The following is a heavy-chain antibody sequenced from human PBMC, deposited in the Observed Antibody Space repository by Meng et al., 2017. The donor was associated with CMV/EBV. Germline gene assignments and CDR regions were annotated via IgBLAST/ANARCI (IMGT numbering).Heavy chain of an antibody. J-gene: IGHJ6*02. Sequence: LKISGAASGFTFSSYAMHWVRQAPGKGLEWVAVISYDGSNKYYADSVKGRFTISRDNSKNTLYLQMNSLRAEDTAVYYCARVLQVVVAATKGGMDVWGQGTTVTVSS. CDR1: GFTFSSYA. CDR3: ARVLQVVVAATKGGMDV. V-gene: IGHV3-30*04. D-gene: IGHD2-15*01. CDR2: ISYDGSNK.